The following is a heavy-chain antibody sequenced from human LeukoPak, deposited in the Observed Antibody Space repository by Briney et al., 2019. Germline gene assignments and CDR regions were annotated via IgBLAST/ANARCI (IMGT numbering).Heavy chain of an antibody. CDR1: GYTFTSYG. CDR2: ISAHKGNT. J-gene: IGHJ6*03. D-gene: IGHD6-19*01. V-gene: IGHV1-18*01. Sequence: GASVKVSFKASGYTFTSYGISWVRQAPGQGLEWMGWISAHKGNTNYEEKVQGRVTMTTDTATSTAYMDLRSLRSDDTAVYYCARDKGTVATYYYYYMDVWGKGTTVTVSS. CDR3: ARDKGTVATYYYYYMDV.